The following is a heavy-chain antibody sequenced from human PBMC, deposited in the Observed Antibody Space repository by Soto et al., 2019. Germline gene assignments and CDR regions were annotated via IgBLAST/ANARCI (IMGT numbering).Heavy chain of an antibody. CDR1: GGSISSYY. D-gene: IGHD3-22*01. V-gene: IGHV4-59*01. J-gene: IGHJ5*02. Sequence: QVQLQESGPGLVKPSETLSLTCTVSGGSISSYYWSWIRQPPGKGLEWIGYIYYSGSTNYNPSLKSRVTISVATSKNQFSLKLSSVTAADTAVYYCAGCLYYDSSGGGWSAPWGQGPLVTVSS. CDR3: AGCLYYDSSGGGWSAP. CDR2: IYYSGST.